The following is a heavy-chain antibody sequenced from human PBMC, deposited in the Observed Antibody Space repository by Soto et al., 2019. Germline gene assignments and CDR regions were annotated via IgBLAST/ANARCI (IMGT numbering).Heavy chain of an antibody. CDR1: GYAFTTYH. CDR2: IDPSDGTA. Sequence: ASVKVSCKASGYAFTTYHMHWVRQAPGQGLEWMGMIDPSDGTATYAQKLQGRVTMTRDTATSTVYMELSSLRSEDTAVYYCARDEVPDVQNDAFDIWGQGTMVTVSS. V-gene: IGHV1-46*04. CDR3: ARDEVPDVQNDAFDI. J-gene: IGHJ3*02.